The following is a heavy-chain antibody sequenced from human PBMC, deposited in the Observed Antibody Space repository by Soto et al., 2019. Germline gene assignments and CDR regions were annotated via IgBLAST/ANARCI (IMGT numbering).Heavy chain of an antibody. CDR1: GFTFDDYA. CDR2: ISWNSGSI. V-gene: IGHV3-9*01. J-gene: IGHJ4*02. D-gene: IGHD3-10*01. CDR3: ARGPLGFGELSPYCFDY. Sequence: GGSLRLSCAASGFTFDDYAMHWVRQAPWKGLEWFSGISWNSGSIGYADSVKGRFTISRDNAKSSLYLQMNSLRAEDTAFYYCARGPLGFGELSPYCFDYWGQGNLVPVSS.